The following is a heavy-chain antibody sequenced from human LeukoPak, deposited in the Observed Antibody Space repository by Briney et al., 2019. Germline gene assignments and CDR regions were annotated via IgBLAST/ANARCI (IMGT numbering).Heavy chain of an antibody. D-gene: IGHD3-10*01. V-gene: IGHV1-3*01. CDR3: ARLHPGIGYYYGVDV. CDR2: INAGNGNT. J-gene: IGHJ6*02. Sequence: ASVKVSCKASGYTFTSYGVHWVRQAPGQRLEWMGWINAGNGNTDYSQKSQGRVTITRDTSASTAYMELSSLRSEDTAVYYCARLHPGIGYYYGVDVWGQGTTVTVSS. CDR1: GYTFTSYG.